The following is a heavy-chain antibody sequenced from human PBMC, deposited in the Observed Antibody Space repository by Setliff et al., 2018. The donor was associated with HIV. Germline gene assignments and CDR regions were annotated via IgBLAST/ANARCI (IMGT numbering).Heavy chain of an antibody. D-gene: IGHD6-19*01. V-gene: IGHV3-30*02. CDR1: GFTFSTFA. CDR2: IRNDASNT. Sequence: GGSLRLSCVASGFTFSTFAMHWVRQAPGKGLEWVTFIRNDASNTYYADSVKGRFTISRDSSKNTLYLQMDSLRTEDTAVYYCAKTQGWYLIDYWGQGTLVTVSS. J-gene: IGHJ4*02. CDR3: AKTQGWYLIDY.